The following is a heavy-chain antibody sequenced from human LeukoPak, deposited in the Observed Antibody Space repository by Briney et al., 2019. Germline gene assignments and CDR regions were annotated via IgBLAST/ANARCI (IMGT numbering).Heavy chain of an antibody. CDR1: GFTFSSYA. V-gene: IGHV3-23*01. D-gene: IGHD4/OR15-4a*01. CDR2: ISGGGGST. Sequence: GGSLRLSCAASGFTFSSYAMNWVRQAPGKGLEWVSAISGGGGSTYYADSVKGRFTISRDNAKNSLYLQVNSLRAEDTAVYYCARSANYDFWGQGTLVTVSS. CDR3: ARSANYDF. J-gene: IGHJ4*02.